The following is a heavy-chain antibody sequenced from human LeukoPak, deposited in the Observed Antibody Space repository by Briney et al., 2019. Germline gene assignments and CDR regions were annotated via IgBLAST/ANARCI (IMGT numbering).Heavy chain of an antibody. CDR2: TRNKATSDTT. CDR1: GFTFSDHY. J-gene: IGHJ4*02. V-gene: IGHV3-72*01. Sequence: PGGSLRLSCAASGFTFSDHYMDWVRQAPGKGLEWVGRTRNKATSDTTEYAASVKGRFTISRDDSKNSMYLQMNSLKTEDTAVYYCARVFEGYWGQGTLVTVSS. CDR3: ARVFEGY.